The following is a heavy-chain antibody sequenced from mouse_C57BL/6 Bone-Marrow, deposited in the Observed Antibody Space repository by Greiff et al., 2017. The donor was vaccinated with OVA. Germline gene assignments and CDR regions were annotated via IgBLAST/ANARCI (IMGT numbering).Heavy chain of an antibody. CDR1: GYTFTSYW. J-gene: IGHJ3*01. CDR2: INPSNGGT. CDR3: ARWGIYDGYYVGPAWFAY. V-gene: IGHV1-53*01. D-gene: IGHD2-3*01. Sequence: VQLQQSGTELVKPGASVKLSCKSSGYTFTSYWMHWVKQRPGQGLEWIGNINPSNGGTNYNEKFKSKATLTVDKSSSTAYMQLSSLTSEDSAVYYCARWGIYDGYYVGPAWFAYWGQGTLVTVSA.